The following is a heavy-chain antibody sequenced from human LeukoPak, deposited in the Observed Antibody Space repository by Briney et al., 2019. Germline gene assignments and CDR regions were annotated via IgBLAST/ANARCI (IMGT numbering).Heavy chain of an antibody. J-gene: IGHJ4*02. Sequence: GESLKISCKGSGYSFTSYWISWVRQMPGKGLEWMGRIDPSDSYTNYSPSFQAHVTISADKSISTAYLQWSSLKASDTAVYYCASSSSVFLNDYWGQGTLVTVSS. CDR2: IDPSDSYT. D-gene: IGHD6-13*01. CDR3: ASSSSVFLNDY. CDR1: GYSFTSYW. V-gene: IGHV5-10-1*01.